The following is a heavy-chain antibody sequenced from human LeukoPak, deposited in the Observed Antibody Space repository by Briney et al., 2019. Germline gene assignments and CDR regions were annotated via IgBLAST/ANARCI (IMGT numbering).Heavy chain of an antibody. V-gene: IGHV3-30*02. D-gene: IGHD1-26*01. CDR3: AKGLRKLIVGSTEYYFDY. CDR2: IRNDGRNK. Sequence: GGSLRLSCAASGFTFSSYGMHWVRQAPGKGLEWVAFIRNDGRNKYYADSVKGRFTISRDNSKNTLYLQMNSLRAEDTAVYYCAKGLRKLIVGSTEYYFDYWGHGTLATVSS. J-gene: IGHJ4*01. CDR1: GFTFSSYG.